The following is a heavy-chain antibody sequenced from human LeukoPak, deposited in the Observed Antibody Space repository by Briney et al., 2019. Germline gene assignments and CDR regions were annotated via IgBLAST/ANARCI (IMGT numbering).Heavy chain of an antibody. V-gene: IGHV1-2*02. CDR2: THPNSGGT. CDR1: GYTFTAYY. J-gene: IGHJ4*02. Sequence: ASVKVSCKASGYTFTAYYVHWVRQAPGQGPEWMGWTHPNSGGTKYAQNFQGGVTMTRDTSITTAYMELSSLRSDDTAVYYCARGDIYWDYWGQGTQVTVSS. CDR3: ARGDIYWDY. D-gene: IGHD2-15*01.